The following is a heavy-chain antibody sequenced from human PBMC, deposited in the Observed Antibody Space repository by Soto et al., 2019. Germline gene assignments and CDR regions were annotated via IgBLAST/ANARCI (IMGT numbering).Heavy chain of an antibody. CDR3: ARGRLLHSYGNQYYYGMDV. D-gene: IGHD5-18*01. CDR1: GGSFSGYY. J-gene: IGHJ6*02. Sequence: LSLTCAVYGGSFSGYYWSWIRQPPGKGLEWIGEINHSGSTNYNPSLKSRVTISVDTSKNQFSLKLSSVTAADTAVYYCARGRLLHSYGNQYYYGMDVWGQGTTVTVSS. CDR2: INHSGST. V-gene: IGHV4-34*01.